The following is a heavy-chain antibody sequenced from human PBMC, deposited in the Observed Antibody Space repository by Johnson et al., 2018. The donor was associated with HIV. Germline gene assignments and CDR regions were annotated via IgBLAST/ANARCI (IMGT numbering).Heavy chain of an antibody. Sequence: QVQLVESGGGVVQPGRSLRLSCAASGFTFSSYGMHWVRQAPGKGLEWVANIKQDGSNNYYADSVKGRFTISRDNSKNTLYLQMNSLRAEDTAVYYCARNQGRRNYYDAFDIWGQGTMVTVSS. D-gene: IGHD1-7*01. V-gene: IGHV3-30*03. CDR2: IKQDGSNN. J-gene: IGHJ3*02. CDR1: GFTFSSYG. CDR3: ARNQGRRNYYDAFDI.